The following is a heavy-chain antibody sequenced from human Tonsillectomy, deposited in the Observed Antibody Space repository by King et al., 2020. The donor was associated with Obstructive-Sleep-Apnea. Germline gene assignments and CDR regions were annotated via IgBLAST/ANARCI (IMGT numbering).Heavy chain of an antibody. J-gene: IGHJ4*02. V-gene: IGHV4-59*08. CDR3: ARHRGVEDYGGYGDYFDY. CDR1: GDSINNYY. CDR2: MYYSGNT. D-gene: IGHD5-12*01. Sequence: QLQLQESGPGLVKPSETLSLTCTVSGDSINNYYWSWIRQPPGKGLEWIGYMYYSGNTNYNPSLKSRVTISADTSKIQFSLRLSSVTAADTAVYYCARHRGVEDYGGYGDYFDYWGQGTLVTVSS.